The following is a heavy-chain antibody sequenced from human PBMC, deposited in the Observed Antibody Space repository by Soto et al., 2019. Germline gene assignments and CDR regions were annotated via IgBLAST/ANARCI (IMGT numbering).Heavy chain of an antibody. D-gene: IGHD1-26*01. CDR2: LSGSGGTT. J-gene: IGHJ4*02. CDR3: GRTRGSYSFDQ. CDR1: GFAFSSYA. V-gene: IGHV3-23*01. Sequence: PGGSLRLSCAASGFAFSSYAMTWVRQAPGKGLEWVSTLSGSGGTTYSADSVKGRFTLSRDNSKNTLYLQMNSLRAEDTAVYYCGRTRGSYSFDQWGQGTLVTVSS.